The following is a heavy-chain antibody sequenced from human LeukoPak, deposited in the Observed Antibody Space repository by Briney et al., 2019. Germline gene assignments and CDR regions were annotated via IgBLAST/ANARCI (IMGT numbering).Heavy chain of an antibody. CDR3: ARVPSDY. J-gene: IGHJ4*02. Sequence: PGGSLRLSCIVSGLSSSIFEMNWVRQAPGKGLEWVSYITNSGSTTDYADSVKGRFTISRDNAKNSLYLQMNSLRAEDTAVYYCARVPSDYWGQGTLVTVSS. CDR2: ITNSGSTT. V-gene: IGHV3-48*03. CDR1: GLSSSIFE.